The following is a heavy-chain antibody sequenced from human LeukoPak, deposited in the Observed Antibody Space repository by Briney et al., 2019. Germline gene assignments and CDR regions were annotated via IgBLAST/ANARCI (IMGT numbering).Heavy chain of an antibody. V-gene: IGHV3-7*01. CDR1: GFSFSKYW. Sequence: PGGSLTLSCPASGFSFSKYWMSWVRQAPGKGLEWVANIKQDRSETYYVDSVKGRFTITRDNTKNSLYLEMNSLRAEDTALYYCAKEEWLLAVYFHYWGQGTLVTVSS. CDR3: AKEEWLLAVYFHY. J-gene: IGHJ4*02. D-gene: IGHD3-3*01. CDR2: IKQDRSET.